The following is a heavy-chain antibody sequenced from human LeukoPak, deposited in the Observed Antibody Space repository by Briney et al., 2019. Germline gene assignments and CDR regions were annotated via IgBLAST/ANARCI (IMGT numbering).Heavy chain of an antibody. Sequence: SETLSLTCTVSGGSISSYYWSWLRQPPGKGLEWIGYIYYSGSTNYNPSPKSRVTISVDTSKNQFSLKLSSVTAADTAVYYCARDIVYGDYRDAFDIWGQGTMVTVSS. J-gene: IGHJ3*02. CDR2: IYYSGST. CDR3: ARDIVYGDYRDAFDI. CDR1: GGSISSYY. D-gene: IGHD4-17*01. V-gene: IGHV4-59*01.